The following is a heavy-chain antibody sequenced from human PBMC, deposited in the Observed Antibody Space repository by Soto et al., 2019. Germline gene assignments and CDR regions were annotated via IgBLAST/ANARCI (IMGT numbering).Heavy chain of an antibody. CDR3: ATSYGSWYYFDY. CDR1: GGPFSGYY. J-gene: IGHJ4*02. Sequence: SETLSLTCAVYGGPFSGYYWSWIRQPPGKGLEWIGEINHSGSTNYNPSLKSRVTISVDTSKNQFSLKLSSVTAADTAVYYCATSYGSWYYFDYWGQGTLVTVSS. CDR2: INHSGST. D-gene: IGHD6-13*01. V-gene: IGHV4-34*01.